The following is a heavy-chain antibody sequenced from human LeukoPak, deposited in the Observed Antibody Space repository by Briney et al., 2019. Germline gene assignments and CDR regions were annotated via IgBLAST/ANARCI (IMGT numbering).Heavy chain of an antibody. D-gene: IGHD6-13*01. J-gene: IGHJ4*02. CDR3: ARGGAAAARKRGVDY. CDR1: GFTFGTST. V-gene: IGHV3-23*01. CDR2: INSNGGST. Sequence: PGGSLRLSCTTSGFTFGTSTMTWVRQAPGKGLEWVSTINSNGGSTYYASSVKGRFTISRDNSRNTLYLRMSSLRAEDTAVYYCARGGAAAARKRGVDYWGQGTLVTVSS.